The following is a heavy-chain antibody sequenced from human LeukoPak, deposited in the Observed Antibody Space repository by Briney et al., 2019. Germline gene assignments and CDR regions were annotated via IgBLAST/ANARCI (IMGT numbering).Heavy chain of an antibody. D-gene: IGHD2-21*02. CDR3: AREEGDWGDAFDI. CDR2: INPNSGGT. CDR1: GYTFTGYY. Sequence: ASVKVFCKASGYTFTGYYMHWVRQAPGQGLEWMGWINPNSGGTNYAQKFQGRVTMTRDTSISTAYMELSRLRSDDTAVYYCAREEGDWGDAFDIWGQGTLVTVSS. J-gene: IGHJ3*02. V-gene: IGHV1-2*02.